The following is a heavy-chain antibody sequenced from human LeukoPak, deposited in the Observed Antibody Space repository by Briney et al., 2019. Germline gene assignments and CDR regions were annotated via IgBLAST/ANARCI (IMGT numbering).Heavy chain of an antibody. CDR3: ARGPRGYSGYGLLRFDY. J-gene: IGHJ4*02. CDR1: GGSFSDSY. D-gene: IGHD5-12*01. CDR2: INHSGST. V-gene: IGHV4-34*01. Sequence: SETLSLTCAVYGGSFSDSYWTWIRQPPGKGLEWIGEINHSGSTNYNPSLKSRVTISVDTSKNQFSLKLSSVTAADTAVYYCARGPRGYSGYGLLRFDYWGQGTLVSVSS.